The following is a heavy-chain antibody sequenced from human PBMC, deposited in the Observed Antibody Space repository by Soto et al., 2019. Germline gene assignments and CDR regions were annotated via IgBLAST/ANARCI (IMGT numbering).Heavy chain of an antibody. D-gene: IGHD6-25*01. CDR1: GFTVSSKY. J-gene: IGHJ4*02. Sequence: GGSLRLSCAASGFTVSSKYMTWVRQAPGKGLEWLSVLYSGGTTYYADSVKGRFTISRDNSKNTVYLQMNSLRGEDTAVYYCATSTGFPGFDYWGQGSLVTVSS. V-gene: IGHV3-66*01. CDR2: LYSGGTT. CDR3: ATSTGFPGFDY.